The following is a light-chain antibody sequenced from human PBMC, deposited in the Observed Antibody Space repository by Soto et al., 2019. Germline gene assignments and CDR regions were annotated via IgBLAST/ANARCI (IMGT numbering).Light chain of an antibody. CDR2: AAS. CDR1: QSISSS. V-gene: IGKV1-39*01. Sequence: DIQMTQSPSSMSASVGARVTITCRARQSISSSLNWYQQNPGKDPQLLIYAASSLQSGVPSRFSGSGSGTDVALTISSMQQEDFATYYCQQSYSTLLTFGQGTRLEMK. J-gene: IGKJ5*01. CDR3: QQSYSTLLT.